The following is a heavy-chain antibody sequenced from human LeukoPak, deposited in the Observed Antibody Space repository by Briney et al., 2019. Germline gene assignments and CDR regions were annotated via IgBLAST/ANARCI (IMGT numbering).Heavy chain of an antibody. V-gene: IGHV3-7*01. CDR2: IKQDGSEK. Sequence: PGGSLRLSCAASGFTFSSYWMSWVRQAPGKGLEWVANIKQDGSEKYYVDSVKGRFTISRDNAKNSLYLQMNSLRAEDTAVYYCGTYYDFWSGYSGEDYWGQGTLVTVSS. CDR3: GTYYDFWSGYSGEDY. J-gene: IGHJ4*02. D-gene: IGHD3-3*01. CDR1: GFTFSSYW.